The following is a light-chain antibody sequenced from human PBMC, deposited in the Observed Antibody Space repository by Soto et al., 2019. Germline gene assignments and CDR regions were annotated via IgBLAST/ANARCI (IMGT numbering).Light chain of an antibody. Sequence: DIQMTQSPSTLSASVGARVTITCRASQSISSWLAWYQQKPGKAPKLLIYKASSLESGVPSRFSGSGSGTEFTLTISSLQPDDFATYYCQQYNSYSTFGQGTKVEI. CDR1: QSISSW. CDR2: KAS. CDR3: QQYNSYST. V-gene: IGKV1-5*03. J-gene: IGKJ1*01.